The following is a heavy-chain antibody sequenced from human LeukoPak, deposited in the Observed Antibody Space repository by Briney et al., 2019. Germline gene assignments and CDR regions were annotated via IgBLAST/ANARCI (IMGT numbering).Heavy chain of an antibody. Sequence: PGGSLRLSCAASGFTFSSYEMNWVRQAPGKGLEWVSYISTSGSYTYYADSVKGRFTISRDNARNSLYLQMDSLRAEDTALYYCARGGLYWHIWGQGTMVTVSS. J-gene: IGHJ3*02. CDR3: ARGGLYWHI. V-gene: IGHV3-21*05. CDR1: GFTFSSYE. D-gene: IGHD3-16*01. CDR2: ISTSGSYT.